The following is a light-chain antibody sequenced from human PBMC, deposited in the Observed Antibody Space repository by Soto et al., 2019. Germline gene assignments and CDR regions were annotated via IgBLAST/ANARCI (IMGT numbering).Light chain of an antibody. J-gene: IGLJ1*01. Sequence: QSALAQPPSASGSPGQSVTISCTGSSSDVGRYNHVSWYQQHPGKAPKLIIYDDNKRPSGIPDRFSGSKSGTSATLGITGFQTGDEADYYCGSWDSSLSAYVFGTGTKVTVL. CDR3: GSWDSSLSAYV. CDR1: SSDVGRYNH. CDR2: DDN. V-gene: IGLV1-51*01.